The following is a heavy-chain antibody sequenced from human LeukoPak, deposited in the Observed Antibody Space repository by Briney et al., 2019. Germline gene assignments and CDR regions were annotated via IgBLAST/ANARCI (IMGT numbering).Heavy chain of an antibody. CDR2: ISGSASGH. V-gene: IGHV3-23*01. CDR1: GLTFSTFG. Sequence: GGSLRLSCAASGLTFSTFGMSWIRQSPGKGLEWVSAISGSASGHIPNYADSVKGRFTISRDNYKNTLYLQMNSLRVEDTGVYYCANHRSAFEFWGQGTLVTVSS. J-gene: IGHJ4*02. D-gene: IGHD3-10*01. CDR3: ANHRSAFEF.